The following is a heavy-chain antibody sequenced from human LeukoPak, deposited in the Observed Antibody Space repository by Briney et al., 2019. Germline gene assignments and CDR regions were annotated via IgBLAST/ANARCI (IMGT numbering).Heavy chain of an antibody. D-gene: IGHD4-17*01. CDR1: GFTFSSYG. V-gene: IGHV3-30*02. J-gene: IGHJ3*02. Sequence: GGSLRLSCAASGFTFSSYGMHWVRQAPGKGLEWVAFIRYDGSNKYYADSVKGRFTISRDNSKNTLYLQMNSLRAEDTAVYYCAKDLDYGDSAHAFDIWGQGTMVTVSS. CDR2: IRYDGSNK. CDR3: AKDLDYGDSAHAFDI.